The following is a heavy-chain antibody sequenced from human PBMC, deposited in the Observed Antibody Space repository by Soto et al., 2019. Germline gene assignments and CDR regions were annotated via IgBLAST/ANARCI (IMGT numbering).Heavy chain of an antibody. V-gene: IGHV3-23*01. CDR3: AKAYYDILTGYYPPGY. D-gene: IGHD3-9*01. CDR1: GFTFSSYA. Sequence: GGSLRLSCAASGFTFSSYAMSWVRQAPGKGLEWVSAISGSGGSTYYADSVKGRFTISRDNSKNTLYLQMNSLRAEDTAVYYCAKAYYDILTGYYPPGYWGQGTLVNVSS. CDR2: ISGSGGST. J-gene: IGHJ4*02.